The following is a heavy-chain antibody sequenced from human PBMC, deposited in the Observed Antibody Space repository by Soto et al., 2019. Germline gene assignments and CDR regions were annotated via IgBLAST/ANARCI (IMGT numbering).Heavy chain of an antibody. Sequence: SETLSLTCTVSGGSISSYYWSWIRQPPGKGLEWIGYIYYSGSTNYNPSLKSRVTISVDTSKNQFSLKLSSVTAADTAVYYCARGSEQLVPRTYYYYYYMDVWGKGTTVTVSS. CDR2: IYYSGST. V-gene: IGHV4-59*01. CDR1: GGSISSYY. J-gene: IGHJ6*03. D-gene: IGHD6-6*01. CDR3: ARGSEQLVPRTYYYYYYMDV.